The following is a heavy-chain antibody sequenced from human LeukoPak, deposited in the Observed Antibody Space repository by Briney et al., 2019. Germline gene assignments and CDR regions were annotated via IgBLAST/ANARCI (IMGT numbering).Heavy chain of an antibody. V-gene: IGHV3-23*01. CDR3: ARPGHGNYGPVGY. CDR2: ISGSGGST. Sequence: PGGSLRLSCAASGFTFSSYAMSWVRQAPGKGLEWVSAISGSGGSTYYADSVKGRFTISRDNSKNTLFLEMSNLRPEDTAVYYCARPGHGNYGPVGYWGQGTLGTVSS. D-gene: IGHD3-22*01. J-gene: IGHJ4*02. CDR1: GFTFSSYA.